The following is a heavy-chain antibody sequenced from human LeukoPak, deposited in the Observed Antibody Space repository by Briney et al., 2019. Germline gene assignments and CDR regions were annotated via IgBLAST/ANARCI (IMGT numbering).Heavy chain of an antibody. CDR1: GFTFSTYW. Sequence: PGGSLRLSCAASGFTFSTYWMHWVRQAPGKGLEWVSRINSDGTMTRYVDSVKGRFTVSRDNAKNTLDLQMNGLRAEDTAVYYCARDLGQYYDTSDNWFDPWGQGTLATVSS. V-gene: IGHV3-74*01. D-gene: IGHD3-22*01. CDR2: INSDGTMT. J-gene: IGHJ5*02. CDR3: ARDLGQYYDTSDNWFDP.